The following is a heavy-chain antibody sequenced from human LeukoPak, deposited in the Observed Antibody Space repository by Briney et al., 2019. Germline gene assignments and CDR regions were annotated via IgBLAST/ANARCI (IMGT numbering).Heavy chain of an antibody. D-gene: IGHD3-22*01. CDR2: ISYDGSNK. Sequence: GGSLRLSCAASGFTFSSYGMHWVRQAPGKGLEWVAVISYDGSNKYYADSVKSRFTISRDNSKNTLYLQMNSLRAEDTAVYYCAKDAGYDSSGYPDYWGQGTLVTVSS. CDR1: GFTFSSYG. V-gene: IGHV3-30*18. J-gene: IGHJ4*02. CDR3: AKDAGYDSSGYPDY.